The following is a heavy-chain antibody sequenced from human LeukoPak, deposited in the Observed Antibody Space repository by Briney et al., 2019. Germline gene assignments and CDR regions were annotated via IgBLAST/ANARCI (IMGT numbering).Heavy chain of an antibody. CDR2: INPNSGGT. CDR1: GYTFTGYY. CDR3: ASGGYGDYLYFDY. Sequence: ASVKVSCKASGYTFTGYYMHWVRQAPGQGLEWMGWINPNSGGTSYAQKFQGRVTMTRDTSISTAYMDLSRLTSDDTAVYYCASGGYGDYLYFDYWGQGTLVTVSS. D-gene: IGHD4-17*01. J-gene: IGHJ4*02. V-gene: IGHV1-2*02.